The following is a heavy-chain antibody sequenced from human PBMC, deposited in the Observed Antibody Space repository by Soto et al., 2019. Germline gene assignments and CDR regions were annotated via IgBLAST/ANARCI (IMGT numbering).Heavy chain of an antibody. CDR2: IIPIFGTA. CDR1: GGTFSSYA. V-gene: IGHV1-69*13. J-gene: IGHJ6*02. CDR3: ARDQSTYGMDV. Sequence: SVKVSCKASGGTFSSYAISWVRQAPGQGLEWMGGIIPIFGTANYAQKFKGRVTITAEESTSTANMELSSLRSEDTAVHYCARDQSTYGMDVWSQGTPVTVSS.